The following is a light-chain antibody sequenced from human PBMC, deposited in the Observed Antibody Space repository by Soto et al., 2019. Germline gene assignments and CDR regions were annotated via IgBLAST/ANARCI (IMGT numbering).Light chain of an antibody. J-gene: IGKJ2*01. CDR3: QQYGGTPRT. CDR2: DAS. Sequence: EIVLTQSPGTLSLSPGERAILSCRDSQSVSNNYLAWYQQKPGQAPRLLIYDASTRATGIPDRFSGSGSGTDFTLTISRLEPEDFVVYYCQQYGGTPRTFGRGTKVEI. CDR1: QSVSNNY. V-gene: IGKV3-20*01.